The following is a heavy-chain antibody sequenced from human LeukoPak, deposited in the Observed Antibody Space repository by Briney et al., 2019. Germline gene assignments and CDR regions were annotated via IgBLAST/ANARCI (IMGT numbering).Heavy chain of an antibody. V-gene: IGHV3-23*01. CDR3: ANGPAVAEEAWY. J-gene: IGHJ4*02. CDR2: ISGSGGST. CDR1: GFTFSIYA. D-gene: IGHD6-19*01. Sequence: PGGSLTLSCAASGFTFSIYAMSWVREAPGKGLEWVSAISGSGGSTYYAASVKGRFTISRDNSKNTLYLQMNSLRAEDTAVYYCANGPAVAEEAWYWGQGTLVTVSS.